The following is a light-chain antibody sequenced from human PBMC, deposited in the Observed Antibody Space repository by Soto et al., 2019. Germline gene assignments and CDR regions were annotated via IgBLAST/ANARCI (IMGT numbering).Light chain of an antibody. CDR2: GAS. Sequence: IVLTQSPGTLSLSPGDRTTLSCRXSQSSSRYLAWYQQKPGQGPRLLIYGASSRATGIPDRFSGSGSGTDFTLTISRLEPEDFAVYYCQQYGSSPRITFGQGTRLEIK. CDR3: QQYGSSPRIT. V-gene: IGKV3-20*01. CDR1: QSSSRY. J-gene: IGKJ5*01.